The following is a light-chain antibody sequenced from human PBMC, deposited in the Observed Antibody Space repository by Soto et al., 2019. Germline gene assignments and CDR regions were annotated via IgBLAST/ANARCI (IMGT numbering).Light chain of an antibody. Sequence: QSALTQPASVSGSPGQSITISCTGTSSDVGGYNYVSWYQQHPGKAPKLMIYDVSNRPSGVSNRFSGSKSGNTASLTISGLQAEDEADYYCSSYTSSSTPVVFGGWTKGTVL. V-gene: IGLV2-14*01. CDR1: SSDVGGYNY. J-gene: IGLJ2*01. CDR2: DVS. CDR3: SSYTSSSTPVV.